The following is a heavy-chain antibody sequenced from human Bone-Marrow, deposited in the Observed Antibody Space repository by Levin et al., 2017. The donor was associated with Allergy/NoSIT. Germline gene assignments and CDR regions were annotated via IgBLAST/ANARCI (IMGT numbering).Heavy chain of an antibody. CDR2: TSYDGSTR. Sequence: QAGGSLRLSCVASGFSFSPYAFHWVRQAPGKGLEWVAVTSYDGSTREYADSVKGRFTISRDNPTNPVFLQMDGLRSEARAVFYCAREFGSSGRFYALDVWGQGTTVTVSS. CDR1: GFSFSPYA. D-gene: IGHD6-19*01. CDR3: AREFGSSGRFYALDV. V-gene: IGHV3-30*04. J-gene: IGHJ6*02.